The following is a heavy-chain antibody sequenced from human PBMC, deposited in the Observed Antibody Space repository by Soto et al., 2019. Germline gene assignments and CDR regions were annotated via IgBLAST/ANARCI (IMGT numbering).Heavy chain of an antibody. J-gene: IGHJ6*02. CDR3: ASQSAYSNYNQGYYYGMDV. CDR1: GYTFTSYY. Sequence: QVQLVQSGAEVKKPGASVKVSCKASGYTFTSYYMHWVRQAPGQGLEWMGIINPSGGSTSYAQKFQGRVTMTRDTSTRTVYLELSSLRSEDTAVYYCASQSAYSNYNQGYYYGMDVWGQGTTVTVSS. D-gene: IGHD4-4*01. CDR2: INPSGGST. V-gene: IGHV1-46*01.